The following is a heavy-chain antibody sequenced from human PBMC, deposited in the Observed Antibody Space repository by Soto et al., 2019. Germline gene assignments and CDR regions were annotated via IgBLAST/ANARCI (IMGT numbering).Heavy chain of an antibody. CDR1: GFSFSSYC. V-gene: IGHV3-33*01. D-gene: IGHD3-22*01. CDR2: IWYDGSNE. J-gene: IGHJ3*02. CDR3: ARDRDYYDNSGYALDI. Sequence: QVQLVESGGGVVQPGKSLRLSCAASGFSFSSYCMHWVRQAPGKGLEWVAVIWYDGSNEDYEDSVKGRFAISRDNSKNTLYLQMNSLRADDTAVYYCARDRDYYDNSGYALDIWGQGTVVTVSS.